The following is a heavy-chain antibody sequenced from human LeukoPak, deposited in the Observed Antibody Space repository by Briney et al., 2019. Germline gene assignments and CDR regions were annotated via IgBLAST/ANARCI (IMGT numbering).Heavy chain of an antibody. Sequence: SETLSLTCAVYGGSFSGYYWSWIRQPPGKGLEWIGEINHSGSTNYNPSLKSRVTISVDTSKNQFSLKLSSVTAADTAVYYCARLPPGMDVWGQGTTVTVSS. CDR2: INHSGST. CDR1: GGSFSGYY. J-gene: IGHJ6*02. CDR3: ARLPPGMDV. V-gene: IGHV4-34*01.